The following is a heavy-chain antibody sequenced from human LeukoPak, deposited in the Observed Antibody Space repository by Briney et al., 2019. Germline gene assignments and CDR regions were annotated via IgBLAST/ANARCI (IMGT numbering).Heavy chain of an antibody. CDR1: GFSFDDYG. Sequence: GGSLRLSCAASGFSFDDYGMSWVRQAPGKGLEWVSGINWNGGSTGYADSVKGRFTISRDNAKNSLYLRMNSLRAEDTALYYCARDAVLRNIAAAGYFDYWGQGTLVTVSS. V-gene: IGHV3-20*04. CDR3: ARDAVLRNIAAAGYFDY. J-gene: IGHJ4*02. CDR2: INWNGGST. D-gene: IGHD6-13*01.